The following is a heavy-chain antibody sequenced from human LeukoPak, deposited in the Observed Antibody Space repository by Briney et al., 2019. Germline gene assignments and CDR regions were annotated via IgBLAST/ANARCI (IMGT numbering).Heavy chain of an antibody. CDR3: ARHYVLLWFGELSRNWFDP. J-gene: IGHJ5*02. Sequence: SETLSLTCAVYGGSFSGYYWSWIRQPPGKGLEWIGEINHSGSTNYNPSLKSRVTISVDTSKNQFSLKLSSVTAADTAVYYCARHYVLLWFGELSRNWFDPWGQGTLVTVSS. V-gene: IGHV4-34*01. CDR1: GGSFSGYY. CDR2: INHSGST. D-gene: IGHD3-10*01.